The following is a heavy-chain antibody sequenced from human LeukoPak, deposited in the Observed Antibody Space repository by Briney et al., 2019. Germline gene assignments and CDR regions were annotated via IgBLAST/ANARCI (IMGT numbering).Heavy chain of an antibody. CDR1: GGSISSGGYY. CDR2: IYHSGST. J-gene: IGHJ4*02. V-gene: IGHV4-30-2*01. Sequence: SETLSLTCTVSGGSISSGGYYWSWIRQPPGKGLEWIGYIYHSGSTYYNPSLQSRVTISVDTFKTQFSLKLNSVAADTAVYYCARWLVAAAIDYWGQGTLVTVSS. D-gene: IGHD2-2*01. CDR3: ARWLVAAAIDY.